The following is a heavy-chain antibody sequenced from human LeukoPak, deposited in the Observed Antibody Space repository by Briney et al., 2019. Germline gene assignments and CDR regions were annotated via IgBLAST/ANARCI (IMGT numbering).Heavy chain of an antibody. D-gene: IGHD3-22*01. CDR3: ARGPRSIYDSSGYSPDY. Sequence: ASVKVSCKASGYTFTSYGISWVRQAPGQGLEWMGWISAYNGNTNYAQTLQGRVTMTTDTSTSTAYMELRSLRSDDTAVYYCARGPRSIYDSSGYSPDYWGQGTLVTVSS. V-gene: IGHV1-18*01. CDR1: GYTFTSYG. J-gene: IGHJ4*02. CDR2: ISAYNGNT.